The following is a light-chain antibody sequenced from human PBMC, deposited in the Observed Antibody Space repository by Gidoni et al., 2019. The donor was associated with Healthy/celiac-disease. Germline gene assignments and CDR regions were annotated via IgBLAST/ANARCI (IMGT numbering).Light chain of an antibody. Sequence: EIVKTQYPATLSVSPGGRGTLTCRASQDVSSYLAWYQQKPGQAPRLLIYGASTMATGIPARFSGSGSGTDFTLTISSLQSEDFAVYYCQQYNNWPRTFXQXTKVEIK. J-gene: IGKJ1*01. CDR3: QQYNNWPRT. CDR1: QDVSSY. CDR2: GAS. V-gene: IGKV3-15*01.